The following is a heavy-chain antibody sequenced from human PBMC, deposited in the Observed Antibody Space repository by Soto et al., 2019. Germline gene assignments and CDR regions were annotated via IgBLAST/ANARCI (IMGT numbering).Heavy chain of an antibody. CDR3: AKVRRVGATDY. Sequence: SLRLSCAASGFTFSDYYMSWIRQAPGKGLEWISYISSDDSTIYYADSVKGRFTISRDNARNSLYLQMNSLRAEDTAMYYCAKVRRVGATDYWGQGTLVTVSS. CDR2: ISSDDSTI. V-gene: IGHV3-11*01. D-gene: IGHD1-26*01. J-gene: IGHJ4*02. CDR1: GFTFSDYY.